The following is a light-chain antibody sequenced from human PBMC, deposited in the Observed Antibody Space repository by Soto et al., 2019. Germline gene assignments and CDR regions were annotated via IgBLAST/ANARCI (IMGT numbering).Light chain of an antibody. V-gene: IGLV2-14*01. CDR2: EVS. CDR1: SSDVGGYAY. Sequence: QLVLTQPASVSGSPGQSITISCTGTSSDVGGYAYVSWYQQYPGKAPKLVISEVSNRPSGVSHRFSGSRSGNTAYLTISGLQAEDEADYYCSSYTSSTTPVFGGGTKLTVL. CDR3: SSYTSSTTPV. J-gene: IGLJ3*02.